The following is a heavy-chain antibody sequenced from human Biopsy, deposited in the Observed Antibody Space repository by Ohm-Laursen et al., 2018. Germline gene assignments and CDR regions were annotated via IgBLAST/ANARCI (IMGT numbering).Heavy chain of an antibody. D-gene: IGHD7-27*01. CDR1: GGSIKSYY. J-gene: IGHJ4*02. V-gene: IGHV4-59*07. Sequence: SDTLSLTCTVSGGSIKSYYWNWIRQSPGKGLEWIGFIYYTGHTNYNPSIKSRATISVDTSKNQFSLKVISVTAADTAVYYCARLTGDPSYWGQGILVTVSP. CDR3: ARLTGDPSY. CDR2: IYYTGHT.